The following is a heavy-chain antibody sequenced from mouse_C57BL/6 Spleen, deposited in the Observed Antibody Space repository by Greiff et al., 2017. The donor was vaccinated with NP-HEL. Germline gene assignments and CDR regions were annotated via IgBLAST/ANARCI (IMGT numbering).Heavy chain of an antibody. D-gene: IGHD1-2*01. V-gene: IGHV1-64*01. J-gene: IGHJ2*01. CDR3: ARSPTAYYFDY. CDR1: GYTFTSYW. CDR2: IHPNSGST. Sequence: QVQLQQPGAELVKPGASVKLSCKASGYTFTSYWMHWVKQRPGQGLEWIGMIHPNSGSTNYNEKFKSKATLTVDKSSSTAHMQLSSLTSEDSAVYYCARSPTAYYFDYWGQGTTLTVSS.